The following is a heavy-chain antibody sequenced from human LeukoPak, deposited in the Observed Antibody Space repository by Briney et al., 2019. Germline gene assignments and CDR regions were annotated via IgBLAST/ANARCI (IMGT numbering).Heavy chain of an antibody. CDR2: IKQDGIEK. J-gene: IGHJ2*01. CDR3: ARERRRSSWSLDL. CDR1: GFTFSSYG. V-gene: IGHV3-7*01. Sequence: PGRSLRLSCAASGFTFSSYGMHWVRQAPGKGLEWVANIKQDGIEKYYVDSVKGRFTISRDNAKNSLYLQMASLRAEDTAVYYCARERRRSSWSLDLWGRGTLVTVSS. D-gene: IGHD6-6*01.